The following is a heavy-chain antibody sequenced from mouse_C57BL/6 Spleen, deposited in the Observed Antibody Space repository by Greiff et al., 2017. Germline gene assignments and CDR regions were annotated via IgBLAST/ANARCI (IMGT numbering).Heavy chain of an antibody. CDR1: GYTFTEYT. D-gene: IGHD1-1*01. Sequence: VQLQQSGAELVKPGESVKLSCKASGYTFTEYTIHWVKQRPGQGLEWIGWFYPGSGSIKYNEKFKDKATLTANKSSSTVYMELSRLTSEDSAVYFCARHGGELYYGSSFWYFDVWGTGTTVTVAS. V-gene: IGHV1-62-2*01. CDR2: FYPGSGSI. CDR3: ARHGGELYYGSSFWYFDV. J-gene: IGHJ1*03.